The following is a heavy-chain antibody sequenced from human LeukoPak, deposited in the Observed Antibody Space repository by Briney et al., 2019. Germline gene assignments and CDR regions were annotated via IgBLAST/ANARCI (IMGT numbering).Heavy chain of an antibody. CDR2: ISGSGGST. D-gene: IGHD2-8*01. CDR1: GFTFSSYA. Sequence: QPGGSLRLSCAASGFTFSSYAMSWVRQAPGKGLEWVSAISGSGGSTYYADSVKGRFTISRDNSKNTLYLQMNSLRAEDTAVYYCAKVSADIVLMVYAMSHPNFHFDYWGQGTLVTVSS. J-gene: IGHJ4*02. CDR3: AKVSADIVLMVYAMSHPNFHFDY. V-gene: IGHV3-23*01.